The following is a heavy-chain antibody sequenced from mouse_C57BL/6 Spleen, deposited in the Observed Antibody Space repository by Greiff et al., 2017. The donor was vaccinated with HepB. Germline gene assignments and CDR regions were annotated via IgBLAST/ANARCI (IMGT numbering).Heavy chain of an antibody. CDR3: GRERAGTWAMDY. CDR1: GYTFTSYW. D-gene: IGHD3-3*01. J-gene: IGHJ4*01. Sequence: QVQLQHPGAELVKPGASVKMSCKASGYTFTSYWITWVKQRPGQGLEWIGDIYPGSGSINYNEKFKSKATLTVDTSSSTAYMQLSSLTSEDSAVYYCGRERAGTWAMDYWGQGTSVTVSS. CDR2: IYPGSGSI. V-gene: IGHV1-55*01.